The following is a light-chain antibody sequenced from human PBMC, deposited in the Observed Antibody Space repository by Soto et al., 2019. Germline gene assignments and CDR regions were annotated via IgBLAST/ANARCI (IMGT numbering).Light chain of an antibody. V-gene: IGLV1-47*01. CDR2: TND. J-gene: IGLJ3*02. Sequence: QPVLTQPPSASGAPGQRVTISCSGSDSNIGTKYVSWYQQLPGTAPKLLIYTNDQRPSGVLDRFSGSKSGTSASLAISGLRSEDEADYFCAAWDDSLSGRVFGGGTKLTVL. CDR3: AAWDDSLSGRV. CDR1: DSNIGTKY.